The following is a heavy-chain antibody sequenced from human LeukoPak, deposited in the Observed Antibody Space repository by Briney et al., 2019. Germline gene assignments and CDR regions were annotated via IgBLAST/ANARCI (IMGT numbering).Heavy chain of an antibody. CDR3: ARIAYYDFWSGSHAHFDY. D-gene: IGHD3-3*01. CDR2: ISAYNANT. V-gene: IGHV1-18*04. J-gene: IGHJ4*02. Sequence: GASVLDSCKASGYTFTSYGISWVGQAPRQELEGMGWISAYNANTNSAQKLQGRVTMTTDTSTSTASMELRSLRSADTAVYYCARIAYYDFWSGSHAHFDYWGQGTLVTASS. CDR1: GYTFTSYG.